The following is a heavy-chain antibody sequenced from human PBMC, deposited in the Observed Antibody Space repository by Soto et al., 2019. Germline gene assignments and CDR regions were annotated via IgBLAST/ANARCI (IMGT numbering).Heavy chain of an antibody. CDR3: ARVLTGEHAFDI. Sequence: SETLSLTCAVYGGSFSGYYWSWIRQPPGKGLEWIGEINHSGSTNYNQSLKSRVTISVDTSKNQFSVKRSFVTAADTAVYYCARVLTGEHAFDIWGQGTMVTVSS. J-gene: IGHJ3*02. V-gene: IGHV4-34*01. D-gene: IGHD7-27*01. CDR1: GGSFSGYY. CDR2: INHSGST.